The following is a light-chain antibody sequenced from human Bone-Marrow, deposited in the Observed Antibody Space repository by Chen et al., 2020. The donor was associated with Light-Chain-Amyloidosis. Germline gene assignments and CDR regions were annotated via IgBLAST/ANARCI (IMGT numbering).Light chain of an antibody. V-gene: IGLV3-25*03. CDR2: RDT. CDR3: QSADSSGTYEVI. J-gene: IGLJ2*01. Sequence: SSELTQPPSMSVSPVQPARITCSGDDLPTKYAYWYQQKPGQAPVLVIHRDTERPSGISERFSGSSSGTTATLTISGVQAEDEADYHCQSADSSGTYEVIFGGGTKLTVL. CDR1: DLPTKY.